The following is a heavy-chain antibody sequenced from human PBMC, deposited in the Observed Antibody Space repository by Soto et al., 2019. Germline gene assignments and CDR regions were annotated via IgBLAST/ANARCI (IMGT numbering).Heavy chain of an antibody. D-gene: IGHD3-3*01. J-gene: IGHJ5*02. V-gene: IGHV4-59*01. Sequence: SETLSLTCTVSGGSISSYYWSWIRQPPGKGLEWIGYIYYSGSTNYNPSLKSRVTISVDTSKNQFSLKLSSVAAADTAVYYCARETRFIRTWWFDPWGQGTLVTVSS. CDR3: ARETRFIRTWWFDP. CDR1: GGSISSYY. CDR2: IYYSGST.